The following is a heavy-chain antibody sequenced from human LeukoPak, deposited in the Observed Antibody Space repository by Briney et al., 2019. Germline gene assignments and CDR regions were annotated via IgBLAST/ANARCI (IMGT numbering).Heavy chain of an antibody. CDR3: TRSSSGWEDWYFDL. CDR2: IIPIFGTA. V-gene: IGHV1-69*05. CDR1: GGTFSSYA. Sequence: GASVKVSCKASGGTFSSYAISWVRQAPGQGLEWMGGIIPIFGTANYAQKFQGRVTITTDESTSTAYMELSSLRSEDTAVYYCTRSSSGWEDWYFDLWGRGTLVTVSS. J-gene: IGHJ2*01. D-gene: IGHD3-22*01.